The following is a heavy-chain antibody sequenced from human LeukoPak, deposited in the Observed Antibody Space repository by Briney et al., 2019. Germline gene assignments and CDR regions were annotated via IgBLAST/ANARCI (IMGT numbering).Heavy chain of an antibody. CDR1: GFTFSYYS. Sequence: GGSLRLSCAASGFTFSYYSMHWVRQAPGKGLEWVAVISYDGSNKYYADSVKGRFTISRDNSKNTLYLQMNSLRAEDTAVYYCARDPYYDSSGSLDYWGQGTLVTVSS. D-gene: IGHD3-22*01. CDR2: ISYDGSNK. J-gene: IGHJ4*02. V-gene: IGHV3-30*03. CDR3: ARDPYYDSSGSLDY.